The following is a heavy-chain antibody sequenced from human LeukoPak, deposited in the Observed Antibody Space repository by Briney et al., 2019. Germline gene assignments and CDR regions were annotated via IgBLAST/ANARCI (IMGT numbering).Heavy chain of an antibody. CDR2: IYHSGST. J-gene: IGHJ4*02. Sequence: SETLSLTCTVSGYSISSGYYWGWIRQPPGKGLEWIGSIYHSGSTYYNPSLKSRVTISVDTSKNQFSLKLSSVTAADTAVYYCARGGVRGVTTWGQGTLVTVSS. D-gene: IGHD3-10*01. CDR1: GYSISSGYY. V-gene: IGHV4-38-2*02. CDR3: ARGGVRGVTT.